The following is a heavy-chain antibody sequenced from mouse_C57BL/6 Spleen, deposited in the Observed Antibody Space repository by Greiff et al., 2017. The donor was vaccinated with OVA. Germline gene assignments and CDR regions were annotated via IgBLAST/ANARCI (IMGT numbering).Heavy chain of an antibody. J-gene: IGHJ2*01. D-gene: IGHD4-1*01. Sequence: EVQLQQSGAELVRPGASVKLSCTASGFNIKDDYMHWVKQRPEQGLEWIGWIDPENGDTEYASKFQGKATITADTSSNTAYLQLSSLTSEDTAVYYCTTELGRDWGQGTTLTVSS. V-gene: IGHV14-4*01. CDR1: GFNIKDDY. CDR3: TTELGRD. CDR2: IDPENGDT.